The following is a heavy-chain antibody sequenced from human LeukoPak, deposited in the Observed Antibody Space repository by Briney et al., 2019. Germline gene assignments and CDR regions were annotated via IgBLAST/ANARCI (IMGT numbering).Heavy chain of an antibody. CDR3: ARGSPSRYCSGGSCYSYAFDI. V-gene: IGHV4-34*01. CDR1: GGSFSGYY. J-gene: IGHJ3*02. D-gene: IGHD2-15*01. Sequence: SETLSLTCAVYGGSFSGYYWSWIRQPPGKGLEWIGEINHRGSTNYNPPLKSRVTISVDTSKNQLSLKLSSVTAADTAVYYCARGSPSRYCSGGSCYSYAFDIWGQGTMVTVSS. CDR2: INHRGST.